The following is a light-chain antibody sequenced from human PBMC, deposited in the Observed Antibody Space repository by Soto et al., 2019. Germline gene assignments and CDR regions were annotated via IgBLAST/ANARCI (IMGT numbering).Light chain of an antibody. V-gene: IGKV1-33*01. CDR3: QQYDNLPFT. Sequence: DIQMTQSPSSLSASVGDRVTITCQASQDISNYLNWYQQKPVKAPKLLIYDASNLETGVTSRFSGSGSGTDFTFTISSLQPEDIATYYCQQYDNLPFTFGPGTKVDIK. CDR2: DAS. CDR1: QDISNY. J-gene: IGKJ3*01.